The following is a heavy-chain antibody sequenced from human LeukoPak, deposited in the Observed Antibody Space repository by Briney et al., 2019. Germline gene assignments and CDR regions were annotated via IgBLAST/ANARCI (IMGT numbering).Heavy chain of an antibody. J-gene: IGHJ4*02. CDR3: AKANKGYYYGSGGEDY. Sequence: GGSLRLSCAASGFTFRNYAMYWVRQAPGRGLEWAAVVSFDGNTTFYSDSVKGRFAISRDNSKNTLYLQMNSLRAEDTAVYYCAKANKGYYYGSGGEDYWGQGTLVTVSS. D-gene: IGHD3-10*01. CDR2: VSFDGNTT. CDR1: GFTFRNYA. V-gene: IGHV3-30*09.